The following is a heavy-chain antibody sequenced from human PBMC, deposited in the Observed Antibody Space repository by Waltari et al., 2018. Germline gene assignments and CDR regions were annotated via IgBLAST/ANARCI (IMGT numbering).Heavy chain of an antibody. D-gene: IGHD3-16*01. CDR1: GFTFSSYD. CDR2: IGTAGDT. J-gene: IGHJ3*02. Sequence: EVQLVESGGGLVQPGGSLRLPCAASGFTFSSYDMHWVRQATGKGLELVSAIGTAGDTYYPGSVKGRFTISRENAKNSLYLQMNSLRAGDTAVYYCARAGLADAFDIWGQGTMVTVSS. V-gene: IGHV3-13*01. CDR3: ARAGLADAFDI.